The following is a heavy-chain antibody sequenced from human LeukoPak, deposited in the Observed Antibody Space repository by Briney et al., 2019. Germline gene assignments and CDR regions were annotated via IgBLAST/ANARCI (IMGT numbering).Heavy chain of an antibody. CDR1: GFTFSSNA. D-gene: IGHD6-6*01. CDR2: ITGSGDST. Sequence: GGSLRLSCAASGFTFSSNAMNWVRQAPGKGLEWVSGITGSGDSTYYADSVKGRFTISRDNSKNTVYLQMNSLRVEDTAVYPCGKERYGSSSVVDYWGHGTLVTVSS. J-gene: IGHJ4*01. V-gene: IGHV3-23*01. CDR3: GKERYGSSSVVDY.